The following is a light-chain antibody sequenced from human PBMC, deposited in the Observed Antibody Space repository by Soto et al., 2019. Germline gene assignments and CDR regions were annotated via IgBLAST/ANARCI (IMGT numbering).Light chain of an antibody. V-gene: IGLV2-14*01. CDR1: SSDVGGYNY. Sequence: QSALTQPASVSGSPGQSITISCTGTSSDVGGYNYVSWYQQHPGKAPKLMIYDVSNRPSGVSNRFSGSKSGNTASLTISGLQAEDEADYYCGSYTSSSTLVFGTGNKVTVL. CDR3: GSYTSSSTLV. J-gene: IGLJ1*01. CDR2: DVS.